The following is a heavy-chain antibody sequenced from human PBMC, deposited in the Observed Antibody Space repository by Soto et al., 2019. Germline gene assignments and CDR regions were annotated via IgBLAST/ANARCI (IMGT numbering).Heavy chain of an antibody. Sequence: SAATPVNPTQTLTLTCTFSGFSISTSREGVGWIRQPPGKALEWLALIYWDDDKRYSPSLKSRLTITKDTSKNEVVLTMTNMEPVDTATYYCTYRRGYCRGGSCYSIWFDPWGQ. CDR1: GFSISTSREG. CDR2: IYWDDDK. D-gene: IGHD2-15*01. CDR3: TYRRGYCRGGSCYSIWFDP. V-gene: IGHV2-5*02. J-gene: IGHJ5*02.